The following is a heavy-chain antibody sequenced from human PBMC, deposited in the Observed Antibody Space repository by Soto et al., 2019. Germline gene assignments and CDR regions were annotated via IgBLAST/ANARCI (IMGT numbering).Heavy chain of an antibody. CDR3: VKGSRGKYYYYSNGVDV. V-gene: IGHV3-64D*06. J-gene: IGHJ6*02. D-gene: IGHD3-16*01. CDR2: ISDTGGST. Sequence: RQAPGTGLEYVSSISDTGGSTFHADSLKGRFIISRDNSKGTLFLQMSSLRVEDTAVYYCVKGSRGKYYYYSNGVDVWGQGTRVTVSS.